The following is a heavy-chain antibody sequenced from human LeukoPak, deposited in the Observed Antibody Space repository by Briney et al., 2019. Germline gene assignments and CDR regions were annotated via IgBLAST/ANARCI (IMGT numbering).Heavy chain of an antibody. J-gene: IGHJ4*02. Sequence: ASVKVSRKASGYTFTNYYLHWLRQAPGQGLEWMGIINPGGGSTNYAQNFQGRVSMTTDMSTTTVYMELSHLRSEDTALYYCARDIAPRPGPEYYFDSWGQGTLVTVSS. CDR1: GYTFTNYY. D-gene: IGHD6-6*01. CDR2: INPGGGST. CDR3: ARDIAPRPGPEYYFDS. V-gene: IGHV1-46*01.